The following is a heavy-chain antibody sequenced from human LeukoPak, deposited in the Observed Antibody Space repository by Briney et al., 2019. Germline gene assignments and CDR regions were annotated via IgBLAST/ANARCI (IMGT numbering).Heavy chain of an antibody. CDR1: GYTFTSYY. D-gene: IGHD3-22*01. CDR3: ARDGNYYDSSGYLGY. CDR2: INPSGGST. Sequence: ASVKVSCKASGYTFTSYYMHWVRQAPGQGLEWMGIINPSGGSTSYARKFQGRVTMTRDTSTSTVYMELSSLRSEDTAVYYCARDGNYYDSSGYLGYWGQGTLVTVSS. V-gene: IGHV1-46*01. J-gene: IGHJ4*02.